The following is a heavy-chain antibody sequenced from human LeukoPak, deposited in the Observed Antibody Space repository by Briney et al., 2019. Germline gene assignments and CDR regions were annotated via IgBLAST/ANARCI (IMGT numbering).Heavy chain of an antibody. CDR2: ISSSSSYI. Sequence: GGSLRLSCAASGFTFSSYSMNWVRQAPGKGLEWVSSISSSSSYIYYADSVKGRSTISRDNARDSLYLQMNSLRAEDTAVYYCARVDYYYYYMDVWGKGTTVTISS. CDR3: ARVDYYYYYMDV. J-gene: IGHJ6*03. CDR1: GFTFSSYS. V-gene: IGHV3-21*01.